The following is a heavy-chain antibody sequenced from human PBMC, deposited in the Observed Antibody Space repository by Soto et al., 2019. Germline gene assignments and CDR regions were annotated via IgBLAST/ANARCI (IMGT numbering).Heavy chain of an antibody. CDR1: GGSISSGDYY. CDR2: IYYSGST. V-gene: IGHV4-30-4*01. D-gene: IGHD6-19*01. Sequence: PSETLSLTCTVSGGSISSGDYYWGWIRQPPGKGLEWIGYIYYSGSTYYNPSLKSRVTISVDTSKNQFSLKLSSVTAADTAVYYCASTPGSGWYWFDPWGQGTLVTVSS. CDR3: ASTPGSGWYWFDP. J-gene: IGHJ5*02.